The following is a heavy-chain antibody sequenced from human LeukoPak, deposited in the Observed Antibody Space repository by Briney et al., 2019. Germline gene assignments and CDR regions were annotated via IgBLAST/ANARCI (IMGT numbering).Heavy chain of an antibody. J-gene: IGHJ4*02. CDR3: ARRGYSNGLAFFDY. V-gene: IGHV4-34*01. CDR2: INHSGST. CDR1: GGSFSGYY. Sequence: SETLSLTCAVYGGSFSGYYWSWIRQPPGKGLEWIGEINHSGSTNYNPSLKSRVTISVDTSKNQFSLKLSSVTAADTAVYYCARRGYSNGLAFFDYWGQGTLVTVSS. D-gene: IGHD5-18*01.